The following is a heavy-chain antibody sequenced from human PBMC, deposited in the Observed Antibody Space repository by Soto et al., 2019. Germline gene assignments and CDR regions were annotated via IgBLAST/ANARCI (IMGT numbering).Heavy chain of an antibody. CDR3: ARGPGRVTTFDGLDV. V-gene: IGHV3-30-3*01. CDR2: ISFDGSTR. D-gene: IGHD4-17*01. J-gene: IGHJ6*02. CDR1: GFTFSHYP. Sequence: QVQLVESGGGVVHPGRSLRLSCAASGFTFSHYPMHWVRQAPGKGLEWVAVISFDGSTRYYADSVKGRFTISRDNSKNPRDLQRNSLRAEDTAMYYCARGPGRVTTFDGLDVWGQGTTVTVSS.